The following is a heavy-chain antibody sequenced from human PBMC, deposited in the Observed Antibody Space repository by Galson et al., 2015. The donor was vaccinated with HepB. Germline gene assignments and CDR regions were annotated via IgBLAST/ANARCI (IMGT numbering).Heavy chain of an antibody. CDR1: GYTFTGYY. J-gene: IGHJ6*02. D-gene: IGHD1-26*01. CDR2: INPNSGGT. V-gene: IGHV1-2*04. CDR3: ARAEVGAARDYYYGMDV. Sequence: SVKVSCKASGYTFTGYYMHWVRQAPGQGLEWMGWINPNSGGTNYAQKFQGWVTMTRDTSISTAYMELSRLRSDDTAVYYCARAEVGAARDYYYGMDVWGQGTTVTVSS.